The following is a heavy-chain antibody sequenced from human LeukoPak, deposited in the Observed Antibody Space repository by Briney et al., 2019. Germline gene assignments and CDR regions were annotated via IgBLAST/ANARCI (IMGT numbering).Heavy chain of an antibody. CDR2: INHSGST. V-gene: IGHV4-38-2*02. D-gene: IGHD1-7*01. Sequence: SETLSLTCTVSGYSISSGYYWGWIRQPPGKGLEWIGSINHSGSTYYNPSLKSRVTISVDTSKNQFSLKLSSVTAADTAVYYCARRGGDGGTTFDFWGQGTLVTVSS. J-gene: IGHJ4*02. CDR3: ARRGGDGGTTFDF. CDR1: GYSISSGYY.